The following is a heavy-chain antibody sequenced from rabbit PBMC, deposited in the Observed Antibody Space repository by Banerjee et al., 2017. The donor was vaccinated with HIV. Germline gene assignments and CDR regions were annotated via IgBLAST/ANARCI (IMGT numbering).Heavy chain of an antibody. CDR1: GLAFSSSYW. CDR3: ARGYNYDDSGNWDGFDP. Sequence: QSLEESGGDLVKPGASLTLTCTASGLAFSSSYWMSWVRQAPGKGLEWIACIDVSSGTTWYASWAKGRFTISKTSSTTVTLQMTSLTAADTATYFCARGYNYDDSGNWDGFDPWGPGTLVTVS. D-gene: IGHD2-1*01. J-gene: IGHJ2*01. V-gene: IGHV1S40*01. CDR2: IDVSSGTT.